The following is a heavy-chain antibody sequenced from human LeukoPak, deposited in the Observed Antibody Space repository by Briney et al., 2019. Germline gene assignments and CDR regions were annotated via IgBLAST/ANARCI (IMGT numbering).Heavy chain of an antibody. V-gene: IGHV4-4*02. CDR3: ARVAWIPIGGVIVTAFDY. CDR1: GGSISGDSW. CDR2: IHHSGDT. D-gene: IGHD3-16*02. Sequence: SGTLSLTCAVSGGSISGDSWWSWVRQSPGKGLEWIGEIHHSGDTDYNSSLKSRVTISLDKSKTQFSLTLNSVTAADTAVYYCARVAWIPIGGVIVTAFDYWGQGTLVTVSS. J-gene: IGHJ4*02.